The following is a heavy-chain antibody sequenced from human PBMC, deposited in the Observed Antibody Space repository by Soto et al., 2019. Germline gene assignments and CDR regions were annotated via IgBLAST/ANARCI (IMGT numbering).Heavy chain of an antibody. D-gene: IGHD4-4*01. Sequence: SVKVSCKASGGTFSSYSFTWVRQAPGQGLEWMGRIIPILGIANYAQKFQGRVTITADKSTSTAYMELSSLRSEDTAVYYCATDKDSTYDYWGQGTLVTVSS. CDR1: GGTFSSYS. V-gene: IGHV1-69*04. CDR2: IIPILGIA. CDR3: ATDKDSTYDY. J-gene: IGHJ4*02.